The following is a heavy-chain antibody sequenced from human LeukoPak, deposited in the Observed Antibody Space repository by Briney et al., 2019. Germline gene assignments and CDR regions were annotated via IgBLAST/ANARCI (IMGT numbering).Heavy chain of an antibody. CDR1: GGSISSGGYS. Sequence: PSETLSLTCAVSGGSISSGGYSWSWIRQPPGKGLEWIGYIYHSGSTYYNPSLKSRVTISVDRPKNQFSLKLSSVTAADTAVYYCARQILWFGFGDAFDIWGQGTMVTVSS. CDR3: ARQILWFGFGDAFDI. D-gene: IGHD3-10*01. J-gene: IGHJ3*02. V-gene: IGHV4-30-2*01. CDR2: IYHSGST.